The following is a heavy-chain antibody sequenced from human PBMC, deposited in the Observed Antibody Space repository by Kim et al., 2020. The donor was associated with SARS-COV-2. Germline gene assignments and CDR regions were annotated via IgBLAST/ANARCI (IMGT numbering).Heavy chain of an antibody. J-gene: IGHJ5*02. Sequence: SLKSRVTISVDTSKNQFSLKLSSVTAADTAVYYCARVESSGWYGENWFDPWGQGTLVTVSS. V-gene: IGHV4-59*01. D-gene: IGHD6-19*01. CDR3: ARVESSGWYGENWFDP.